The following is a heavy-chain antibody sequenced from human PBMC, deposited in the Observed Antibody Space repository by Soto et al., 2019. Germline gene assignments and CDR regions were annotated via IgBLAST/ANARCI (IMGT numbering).Heavy chain of an antibody. V-gene: IGHV3-15*01. CDR1: GFAFSYYA. Sequence: GGSLRLSCAASGFAFSYYAMSCVRQAPGKGLEWVGRIKSKTDGGTTDYAAPVKGRFTISRDDSKNTMYLQMNSLKTEDTAVYYCTIPRGPMIRPWGQGTLVTRLL. D-gene: IGHD3-22*01. J-gene: IGHJ5*02. CDR2: IKSKTDGGTT. CDR3: TIPRGPMIRP.